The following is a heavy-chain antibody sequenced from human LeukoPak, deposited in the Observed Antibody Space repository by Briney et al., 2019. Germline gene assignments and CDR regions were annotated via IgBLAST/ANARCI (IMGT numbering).Heavy chain of an antibody. CDR3: ARLNCSGGSCYRSYYYYGMDV. D-gene: IGHD2-15*01. J-gene: IGHJ6*02. Sequence: PGSSVKVSCKASGGTFSSYAISWVRQAPGQGLEWMGGIIPIFGTANYAQKFQGRVTITADESTSTAYMELSSLRSEDTAVYYCARLNCSGGSCYRSYYYYGMDVWGQGTTVTVSS. V-gene: IGHV1-69*01. CDR2: IIPIFGTA. CDR1: GGTFSSYA.